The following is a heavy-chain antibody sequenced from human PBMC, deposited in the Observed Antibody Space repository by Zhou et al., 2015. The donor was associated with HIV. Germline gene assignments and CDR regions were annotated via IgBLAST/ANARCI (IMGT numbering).Heavy chain of an antibody. Sequence: QVQLVQSGAEVKKPGSSVKVSCKASGGTFSSYAISWVRQAPGQGLEWMGGIIPIFGTANYAQKFQGRVTITADESTSTAYMELSSLRSEDTAVYYCARSLLGYCSGGSCDPFDYWGQGTLVTVSS. V-gene: IGHV1-69*01. CDR1: GGTFSSYA. J-gene: IGHJ4*02. CDR3: ARSLLGYCSGGSCDPFDY. CDR2: IIPIFGTA. D-gene: IGHD2-15*01.